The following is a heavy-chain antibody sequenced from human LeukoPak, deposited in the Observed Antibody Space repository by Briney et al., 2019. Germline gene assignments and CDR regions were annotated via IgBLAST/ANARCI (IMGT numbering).Heavy chain of an antibody. V-gene: IGHV1-8*01. CDR1: GYTFTIYD. J-gene: IGHJ4*02. CDR2: MNPNRGNT. Sequence: ASVRVSSKASGYTFTIYDINWVRQATGQGLEWMGWMNPNRGNTGYAQKFQGRVTTIRNTSIITAYMELSSLRSEDTAVYYCARPAGTYSSSWYFDYWGQGTLVTVSS. D-gene: IGHD6-13*01. CDR3: ARPAGTYSSSWYFDY.